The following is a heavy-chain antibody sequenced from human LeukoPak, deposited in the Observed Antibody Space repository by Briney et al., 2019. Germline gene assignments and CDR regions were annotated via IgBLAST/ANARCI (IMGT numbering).Heavy chain of an antibody. CDR2: IYYSGSS. Sequence: GSLRLSCAASGFTFSSYSMNWVRQAPGKGLEWIGYIYYSGSSYYNPSLKSRGSISVDTSQNQFSLKLSSLTAADTAVYYCARGRPTYDAFDIWGQGTMVTVSS. V-gene: IGHV4-59*06. J-gene: IGHJ3*02. CDR1: GFTFSSYS. CDR3: ARGRPTYDAFDI.